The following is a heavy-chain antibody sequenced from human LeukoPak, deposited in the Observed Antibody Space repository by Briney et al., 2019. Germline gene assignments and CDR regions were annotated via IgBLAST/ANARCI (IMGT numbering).Heavy chain of an antibody. CDR1: GFTFNAFG. J-gene: IGHJ4*02. CDR3: ARRVGGRFDS. CDR2: IYHSGST. V-gene: IGHV4-4*02. Sequence: GSLRLSCAASGFTFNAFGMNWVRQPPGKGLEWIGEIYHSGSTNYNPSLKSRVTISVDKSKNQFSLKLSSVTAADTAVYYCARRVGGRFDSWGQGTLVTVSS.